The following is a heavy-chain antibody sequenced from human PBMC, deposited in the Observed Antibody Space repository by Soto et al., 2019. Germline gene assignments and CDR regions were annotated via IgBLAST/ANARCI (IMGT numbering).Heavy chain of an antibody. Sequence: QVELVESGGGVVQSGRSLRLSCAASQLTFSNYGMHWVRRAPGKGLDWVAVISHDGSKIYYADSVKGRFTISRDNSKNTLYLRMNSLRAEDTAIYYCAKANTWNSGGYYYYVMDVWGQGTTVTVSS. CDR1: QLTFSNYG. J-gene: IGHJ6*02. D-gene: IGHD1-7*01. CDR2: ISHDGSKI. CDR3: AKANTWNSGGYYYYVMDV. V-gene: IGHV3-30*18.